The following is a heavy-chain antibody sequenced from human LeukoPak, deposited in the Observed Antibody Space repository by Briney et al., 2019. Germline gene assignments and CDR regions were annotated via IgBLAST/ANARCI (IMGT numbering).Heavy chain of an antibody. CDR1: GGSFSGYY. CDR2: INHSGST. J-gene: IGHJ4*02. CDR3: ARGYPYGDYRYFDY. Sequence: SSETLSLTCAVYGGSFSGYYWSWIRQPPGKGLEWIGEINHSGSTNYNPSLESRVTISVDTSKNQFSLKLSSVTAADTAVYYCARGYPYGDYRYFDYWGQGTLVTVSS. D-gene: IGHD4-17*01. V-gene: IGHV4-34*01.